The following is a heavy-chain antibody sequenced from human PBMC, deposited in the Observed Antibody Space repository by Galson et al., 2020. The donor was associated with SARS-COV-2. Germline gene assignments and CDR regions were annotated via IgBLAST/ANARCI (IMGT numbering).Heavy chain of an antibody. CDR1: GYTLTELS. J-gene: IGHJ6*02. D-gene: IGHD3-3*01. Sequence: ASVKVSCKVSGYTLTELSIHWVRQTPGKGLEWMGGFDPENGETIYAQRFQGRVTVTEDTSTDTAYMELSSLRSEDTAVYFCATDISRITICGAVTRTHFYYYGMDVWGQGTTVTVSS. V-gene: IGHV1-24*01. CDR2: FDPENGET. CDR3: ATDISRITICGAVTRTHFYYYGMDV.